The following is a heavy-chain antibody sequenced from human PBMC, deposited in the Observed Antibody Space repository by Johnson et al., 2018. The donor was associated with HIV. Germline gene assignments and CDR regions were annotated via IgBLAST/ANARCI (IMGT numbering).Heavy chain of an antibody. CDR2: ISYDGSNK. D-gene: IGHD5-12*01. CDR1: GFTFSNAW. CDR3: ARVGVSGYDLAAFDI. Sequence: QVQLVESGGGLVKPGGSLRLSCAASGFTFSNAWMSWVRQAPGKGLEWVAVISYDGSNKYYADSVKGRFNLSRDSSKNTLYLQMNSLRAEDTAVYYCARVGVSGYDLAAFDIWGQGTMVTVSS. V-gene: IGHV3-30-3*01. J-gene: IGHJ3*02.